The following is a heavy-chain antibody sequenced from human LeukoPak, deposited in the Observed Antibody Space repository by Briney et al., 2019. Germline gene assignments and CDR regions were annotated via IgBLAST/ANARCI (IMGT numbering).Heavy chain of an antibody. D-gene: IGHD3-9*01. CDR1: GGSISSSSYY. CDR3: ARGGKGEYYDILTGYLVRGTPFDY. J-gene: IGHJ4*02. Sequence: PSETLSLTCTVSGGSISSSSYYWGWIRQPPGRGLDWIGSIYYSGSTYYNPSLKSRVTISVDTSKNQFSLKLSSVTAADTAVYYCARGGKGEYYDILTGYLVRGTPFDYWGQGTLVTVSS. V-gene: IGHV4-39*07. CDR2: IYYSGST.